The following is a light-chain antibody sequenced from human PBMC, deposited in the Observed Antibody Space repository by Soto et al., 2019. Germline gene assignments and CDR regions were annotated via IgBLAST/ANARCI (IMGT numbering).Light chain of an antibody. J-gene: IGLJ3*02. CDR3: VAWDDNLSSRV. V-gene: IGLV1-47*01. CDR2: MNS. Sequence: QSALTQPPSLSGTPGQTVTISCIGGRSNIGSAIVHWYQQLPGTAPRHLIYMNSQRPSGVPDRFSGSKSGTSASLVITGLRPEDEADYYCVAWDDNLSSRVFGGGTKVTVL. CDR1: RSNIGSAI.